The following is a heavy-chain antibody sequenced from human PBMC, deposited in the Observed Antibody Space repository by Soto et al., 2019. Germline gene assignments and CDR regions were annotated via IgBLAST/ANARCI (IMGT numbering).Heavy chain of an antibody. D-gene: IGHD6-13*01. CDR3: AKGAISGTLNWFDP. CDR1: GFRFADYT. CDR2: LTWNSENI. J-gene: IGHJ5*02. V-gene: IGHV3-9*01. Sequence: EVQLVESGGGLVQPGRSLRLSCAASGFRFADYTMHWVRQAPGKGLEWVSGLTWNSENIAYADSVKGRFTISRDNAKNSLYLQMNSLRAEDTAFYFCAKGAISGTLNWFDPWGQRTLVTVSS.